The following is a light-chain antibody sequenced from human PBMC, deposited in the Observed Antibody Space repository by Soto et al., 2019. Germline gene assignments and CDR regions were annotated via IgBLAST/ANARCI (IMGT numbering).Light chain of an antibody. V-gene: IGKV1-9*01. CDR1: QGINQY. Sequence: DIQLTQSPSFLSASVGDSVTITCRASQGINQYLAWFQQKPGKAPNHLIHSASTLHSGIPSRFSGSGYETEFTLTISSLQPEDLATYYCQHLNSYPITFGQGTRLEIK. CDR2: SAS. CDR3: QHLNSYPIT. J-gene: IGKJ5*01.